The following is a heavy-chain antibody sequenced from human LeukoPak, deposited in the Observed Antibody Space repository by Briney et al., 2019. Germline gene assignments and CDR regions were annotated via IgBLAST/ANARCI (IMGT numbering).Heavy chain of an antibody. CDR1: GFTFSSYG. V-gene: IGHV3-33*01. J-gene: IGHJ3*02. Sequence: GTSLRLSCAASGFTFSSYGMHWVRQAPGKGLEWVALIWYEGNNKKYADSVKGRITISRDNSKNTLYLEMNSLRADDTAVYYCARCWGSSVYASAFDIWGQGTMVTISS. CDR3: ARCWGSSVYASAFDI. CDR2: IWYEGNNK. D-gene: IGHD3-22*01.